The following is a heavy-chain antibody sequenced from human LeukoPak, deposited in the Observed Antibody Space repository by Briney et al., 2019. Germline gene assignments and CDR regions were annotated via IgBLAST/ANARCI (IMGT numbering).Heavy chain of an antibody. CDR3: VNHGGDTICWPGTAFDI. CDR2: ISSNGGST. CDR1: GFTFSSYA. V-gene: IGHV3-64D*06. D-gene: IGHD3-9*01. Sequence: GGSLRLSCSASGFTFSSYAMHWVRQAPGKGLEYVSAISSNGGSTYYADSVKGRFTISRDNSKNTLYLKMSSLRAEDTGVYYCVNHGGDTICWPGTAFDIWGQGTMVTVSS. J-gene: IGHJ3*02.